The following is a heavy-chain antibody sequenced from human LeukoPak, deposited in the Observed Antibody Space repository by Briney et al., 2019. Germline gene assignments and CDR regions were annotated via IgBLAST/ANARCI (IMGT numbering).Heavy chain of an antibody. CDR2: FDPEDGET. Sequence: ASVKVSCKVSGYTLTELSMHWVRQAPGKGPEWMGGFDPEDGETIYAQKFQGRVTMTEDTSTDTAYMELSSLRSEDTAVYYCATLGQPYYYDSSGYSNWGQGTLVTVSS. CDR1: GYTLTELS. V-gene: IGHV1-24*01. D-gene: IGHD3-22*01. J-gene: IGHJ4*02. CDR3: ATLGQPYYYDSSGYSN.